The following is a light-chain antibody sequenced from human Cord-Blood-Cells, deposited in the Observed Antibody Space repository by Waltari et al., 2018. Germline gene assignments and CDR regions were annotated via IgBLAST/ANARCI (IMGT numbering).Light chain of an antibody. CDR3: QQYNSYRLWT. V-gene: IGKV1-5*03. J-gene: IGKJ1*01. Sequence: IQMPQAPSTLSASVGDRVTITWRASQSISSGLAWYQHKPGKAPKLPIYKASSLESGVPSRFSGSGSGTEFTLIISSLQPDDFATYYCQQYNSYRLWTFGQGTKVEIK. CDR2: KAS. CDR1: QSISSG.